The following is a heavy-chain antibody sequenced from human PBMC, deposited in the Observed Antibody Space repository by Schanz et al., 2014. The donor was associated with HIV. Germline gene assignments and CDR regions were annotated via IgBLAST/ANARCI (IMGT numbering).Heavy chain of an antibody. CDR2: MNPSTGNS. V-gene: IGHV1-8*01. CDR3: ARASYSGTYYTWFDP. J-gene: IGHJ5*02. CDR1: GYTFINYD. Sequence: QVQLVQSGAEVKKPGASVKVSCKASGYTFINYDIHWVRQASGLGLEWMGWMNPSTGNSGYAQMFQVRVTMTRDTSISTAYMELSSLRSEDSAIYYCARASYSGTYYTWFDPWGQGTLVTVSS. D-gene: IGHD1-26*01.